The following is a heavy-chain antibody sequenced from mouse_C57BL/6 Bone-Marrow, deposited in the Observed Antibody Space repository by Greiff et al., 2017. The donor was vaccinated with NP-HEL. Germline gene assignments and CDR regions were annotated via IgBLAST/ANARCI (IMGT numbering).Heavy chain of an antibody. CDR2: IYPRSGNT. CDR3: DCRCCCGRTWWYFDG. V-gene: IGHV1-81*01. J-gene: IGHJ1*03. D-gene: IGHD1-1*02. Sequence: VQLQQSGAELVRPGASVKLSCKASGYTFTSYGISWVKQRTGQGLEWIGEIYPRSGNTYYNEKFKGKATLTVDKSSSTAYMQLRSLTSEDSAVYFCDCRCCCGRTWWYFDGWGTGTTVTASS. CDR1: GYTFTSYG.